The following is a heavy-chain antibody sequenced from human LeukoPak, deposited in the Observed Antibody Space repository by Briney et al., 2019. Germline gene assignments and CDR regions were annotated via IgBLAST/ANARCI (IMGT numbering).Heavy chain of an antibody. Sequence: GGSLRLSCAASGFTFSSYWMHWVRQAPGKGLVWVSRINGDGTSTTYADSVKGRFTISRDNSKNTLYLQMNSLRAEDTAVYYCARVPGYDSSGYFDYWGQGTLVTVSS. V-gene: IGHV3-74*03. CDR1: GFTFSSYW. CDR2: INGDGTST. D-gene: IGHD3-22*01. CDR3: ARVPGYDSSGYFDY. J-gene: IGHJ4*02.